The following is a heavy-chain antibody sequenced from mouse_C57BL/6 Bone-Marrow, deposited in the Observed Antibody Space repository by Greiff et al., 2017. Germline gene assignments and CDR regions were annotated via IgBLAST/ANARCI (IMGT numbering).Heavy chain of an antibody. V-gene: IGHV1-63*01. J-gene: IGHJ1*03. CDR1: GYTFTNYW. CDR3: AREGGGNYWYFDV. D-gene: IGHD1-1*02. Sequence: QVQLQQSGAELARPGASVKLSCKASGYTFTNYWIGWAKQRPGHGLEWIGDIYPGGGYTNYNEKFKGKATLTADKSSSTAYMQISSLTSEDSASYYCAREGGGNYWYFDVWGTGTTVTVAS. CDR2: IYPGGGYT.